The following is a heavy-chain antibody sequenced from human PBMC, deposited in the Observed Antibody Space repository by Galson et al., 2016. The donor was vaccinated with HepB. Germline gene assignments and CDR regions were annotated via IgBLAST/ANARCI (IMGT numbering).Heavy chain of an antibody. Sequence: SLRLSCAASGFTFSSYAMYWVRQAPGKGLEWVAVISYAGSNKYYADSVKGRFSISRDNSKSSLYLDMSSLRAEDTAVYYCARDTKGRVEVVVAANYYYYYGMDVWGQGTTVTVSS. V-gene: IGHV3-30*03. J-gene: IGHJ6*02. CDR1: GFTFSSYA. CDR3: ARDTKGRVEVVVAANYYYYYGMDV. CDR2: ISYAGSNK. D-gene: IGHD2-15*01.